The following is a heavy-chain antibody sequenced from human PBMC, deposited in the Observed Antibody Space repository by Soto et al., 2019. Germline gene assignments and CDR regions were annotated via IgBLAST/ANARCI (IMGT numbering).Heavy chain of an antibody. CDR3: AHIMITYGGVIGLDAFDN. Sequence: SGPTLVHPTQTLTLTCTVSVFSLDTRGVGVGWIRQPPGKALEWLAVIYWDDDRRHSPSLNSRLTITKDTSRNQVVLTMTNMDPVDTATYYCAHIMITYGGVIGLDAFDNWGQGTMVTVSS. J-gene: IGHJ3*02. CDR2: IYWDDDR. V-gene: IGHV2-5*02. CDR1: VFSLDTRGVG. D-gene: IGHD3-16*02.